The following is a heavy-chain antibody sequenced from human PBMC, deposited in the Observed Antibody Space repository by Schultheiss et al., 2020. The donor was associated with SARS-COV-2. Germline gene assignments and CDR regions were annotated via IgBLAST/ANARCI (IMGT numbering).Heavy chain of an antibody. D-gene: IGHD6-19*01. CDR3: TTTATRGWYVGLDAFDI. CDR1: GFTFSNAW. Sequence: GESLRLSCAASGFTFSNAWMSWVRQAPGKGLEWVGRIKSKTDGGTTDYAAPVKGRFTISRDDSKNTLYLQMNSLKTEDTAVYYCTTTATRGWYVGLDAFDIWGQGTMVTVSS. J-gene: IGHJ3*02. V-gene: IGHV3-15*01. CDR2: IKSKTDGGTT.